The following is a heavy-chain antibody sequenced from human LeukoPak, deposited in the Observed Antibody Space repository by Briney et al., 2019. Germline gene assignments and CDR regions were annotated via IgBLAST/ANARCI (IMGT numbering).Heavy chain of an antibody. D-gene: IGHD5-24*01. V-gene: IGHV4-59*01. CDR1: GVSISSYH. J-gene: IGHJ4*02. CDR2: IYNSGST. Sequence: SETLSLTCTVSGVSISSYHWNWVRQPPGEGLEWIGHIYNSGSTNYNPSLRGRVTISLDTSKNQVSLKLSSVTAADTAMYYCARKDGDGWGQGTLVTVSS. CDR3: ARKDGDG.